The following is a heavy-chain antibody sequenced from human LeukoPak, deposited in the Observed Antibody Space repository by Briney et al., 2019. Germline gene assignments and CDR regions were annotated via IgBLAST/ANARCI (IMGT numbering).Heavy chain of an antibody. CDR1: GFTFSDYW. CDR2: ISQDGREQ. Sequence: GGSLRLSCAASGFTFSDYWMSWVRQAPGQGLEWVAKISQDGREQHFVDSVKGRFTISRDNAKNLLFLQTDSLRAEDTAVYYCAGGALDYWGPGTLATVSS. J-gene: IGHJ4*02. CDR3: AGGALDY. V-gene: IGHV3-7*04.